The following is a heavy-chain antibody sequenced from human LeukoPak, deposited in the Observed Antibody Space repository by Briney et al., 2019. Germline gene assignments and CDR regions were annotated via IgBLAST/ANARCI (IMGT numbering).Heavy chain of an antibody. CDR2: INHSGGT. D-gene: IGHD5-18*01. V-gene: IGHV4-34*01. Sequence: PSETLSLTCAVYGGSFSGYYWSWIRQPPGKGLEWIGEINHSGGTNYNPSLKSRVTISVDTSKSQFSLKLSSVTAADTAVYYCARGGDTPFDYWGQGTLVTVSS. J-gene: IGHJ4*02. CDR1: GGSFSGYY. CDR3: ARGGDTPFDY.